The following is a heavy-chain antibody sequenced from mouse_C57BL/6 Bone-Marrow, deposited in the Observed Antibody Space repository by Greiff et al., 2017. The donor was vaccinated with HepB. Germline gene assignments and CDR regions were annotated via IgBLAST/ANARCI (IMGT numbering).Heavy chain of an antibody. CDR2: IWRGGST. CDR3: AKEGDNGSSYYFDY. Sequence: VMLVESGPGLVQPSQSLSITCTVSGFSLTSYGVHWVRQSPGKGLEWLGVIWRGGSTDYNAAFMSRLSITKDNAKSQVFFKMNSLQADDTAIYYCAKEGDNGSSYYFDYWGQGTTLTVSS. V-gene: IGHV2-5*01. J-gene: IGHJ2*01. CDR1: GFSLTSYG. D-gene: IGHD1-1*01.